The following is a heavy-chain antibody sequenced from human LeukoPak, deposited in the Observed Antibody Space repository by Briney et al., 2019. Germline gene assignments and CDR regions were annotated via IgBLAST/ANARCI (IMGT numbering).Heavy chain of an antibody. CDR1: GYNFGIFG. J-gene: IGHJ5*02. CDR2: ISVDSGNT. Sequence: GASVKVSCNASGYNFGIFGMSWVRQAPGQGLEWMGWISVDSGNTNYAQKLQGRVTMTTDTSTSTAYLELASLRSDDTAVYYCARVGVVVPAAWFDPWGQGTLVTVSS. D-gene: IGHD2-2*01. CDR3: ARVGVVVPAAWFDP. V-gene: IGHV1-18*01.